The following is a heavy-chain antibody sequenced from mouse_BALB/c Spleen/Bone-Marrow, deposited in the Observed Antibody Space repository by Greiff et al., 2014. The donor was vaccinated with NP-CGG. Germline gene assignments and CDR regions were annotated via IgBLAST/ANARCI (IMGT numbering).Heavy chain of an antibody. CDR3: TRDPFYYGSSYAMDY. V-gene: IGHV5-6-4*01. CDR2: ISSGGSYT. Sequence: VQLKDSGGGLVKPGGSLKLSCAASGFTFSSYTMSWVRQTPEKRLEWVATISSGGSYTYYPDSVKGRFTISRDNAKNTLYLQMIFLKSEDTAMYYCTRDPFYYGSSYAMDYWGQGTSVTVSS. J-gene: IGHJ4*01. CDR1: GFTFSSYT. D-gene: IGHD1-1*01.